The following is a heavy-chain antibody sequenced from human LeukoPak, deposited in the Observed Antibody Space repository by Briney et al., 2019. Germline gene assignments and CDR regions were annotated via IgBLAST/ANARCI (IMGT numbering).Heavy chain of an antibody. CDR2: ISSSSSYI. Sequence: PGGSLRLSCAASGFTVNNNYMNWVRQAPGKGLEWVSSISSSSSYIYYADSVKGRFTISRDNAKNSLYLQMNSLRAEDTAVYYCARDLITMTSPYFDYWGQGTLVTVSS. J-gene: IGHJ4*02. V-gene: IGHV3-21*01. D-gene: IGHD3-3*01. CDR3: ARDLITMTSPYFDY. CDR1: GFTVNNNY.